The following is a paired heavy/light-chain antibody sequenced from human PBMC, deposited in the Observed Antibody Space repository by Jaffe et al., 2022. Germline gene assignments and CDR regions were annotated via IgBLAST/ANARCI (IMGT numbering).Heavy chain of an antibody. CDR1: GYTFTSYY. CDR3: ARDYYDILTGYDEPFIGPFHFDY. J-gene: IGHJ4*02. CDR2: INPSGGST. Sequence: QVQLVQSGAEVKKPGASVKVSCKASGYTFTSYYMHWVRQAPGQGLEWMGIINPSGGSTSYAQKFQGRVTMTRDTSTSTVYMELSSLRSEDTAVYYCARDYYDILTGYDEPFIGPFHFDYWGQGTLVTVSS. D-gene: IGHD3-9*01. V-gene: IGHV1-46*01.
Light chain of an antibody. Sequence: EIVMTQSPATLSVSPGERATLSCRASQSVSSNLAWYQQKPGQAPRLLIYGASTRATGIPARFSGSGSGTEFTLTISSLQSEDFAVYYCQQYNNWPLWTFGQGTKVEIK. J-gene: IGKJ1*01. V-gene: IGKV3-15*01. CDR1: QSVSSN. CDR2: GAS. CDR3: QQYNNWPLWT.